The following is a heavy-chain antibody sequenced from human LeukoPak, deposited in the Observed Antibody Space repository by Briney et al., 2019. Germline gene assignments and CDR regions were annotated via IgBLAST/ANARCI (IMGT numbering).Heavy chain of an antibody. V-gene: IGHV3-21*04. D-gene: IGHD4-11*01. CDR3: ASNYGG. Sequence: PGGSLRLSCAASGFTFSSYSINWVRQAPGKGLEWVSSISSGSGYIYYADSVKGRFTISRDDAKNSLYLQMNSLRAEDTAVYYCASNYGGWGQGTLVTVSS. CDR1: GFTFSSYS. J-gene: IGHJ4*02. CDR2: ISSGSGYI.